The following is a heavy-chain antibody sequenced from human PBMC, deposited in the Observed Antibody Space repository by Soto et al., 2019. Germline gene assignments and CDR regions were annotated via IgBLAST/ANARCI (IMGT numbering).Heavy chain of an antibody. J-gene: IGHJ3*02. CDR2: ISSSSSYI. V-gene: IGHV3-21*01. D-gene: IGHD5-18*01. Sequence: GGSLRLSCAASGFTFSSYSMNWVRQAPGKGLEWVSSISSSSSYIYYADSVKGRFTISRDNAKNSLYLQMNSLRAEDTAVYYCASDTYSLDAFDIWGQGTMVTVSS. CDR3: ASDTYSLDAFDI. CDR1: GFTFSSYS.